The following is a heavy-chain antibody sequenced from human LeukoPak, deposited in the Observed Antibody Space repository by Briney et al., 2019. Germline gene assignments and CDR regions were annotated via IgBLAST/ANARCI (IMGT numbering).Heavy chain of an antibody. Sequence: GGSLRLSCAASGFTFSSYAMHWVRQAPGKGLEYVSAISSNGGSTYYAYSVKGRFTISRDNSKNTLYLQMGSLRAEDMAVYYCARGSRIAAAGTGFDYWGQGTLVTVSS. J-gene: IGHJ4*02. V-gene: IGHV3-64*01. D-gene: IGHD6-13*01. CDR2: ISSNGGST. CDR1: GFTFSSYA. CDR3: ARGSRIAAAGTGFDY.